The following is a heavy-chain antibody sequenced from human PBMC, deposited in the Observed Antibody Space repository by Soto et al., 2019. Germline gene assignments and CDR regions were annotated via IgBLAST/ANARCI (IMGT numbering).Heavy chain of an antibody. Sequence: SGTLSLTCAVYGGSFSGYDWSWIRQPPGKGLEWIGEINHSGSTNYNPSLKSRVTISVDTSKNQFSLKLSSVTAADTAVYYCARGLVGRRDVRYIVVVPAAHYYYYYMDVWGKGTTVTVSS. J-gene: IGHJ6*03. D-gene: IGHD2-2*01. CDR3: ARGLVGRRDVRYIVVVPAAHYYYYYMDV. CDR2: INHSGST. CDR1: GGSFSGYD. V-gene: IGHV4-34*01.